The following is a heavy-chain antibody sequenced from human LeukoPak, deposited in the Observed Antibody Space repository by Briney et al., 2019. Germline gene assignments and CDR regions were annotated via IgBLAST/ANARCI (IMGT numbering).Heavy chain of an antibody. CDR2: ISSGGSNI. D-gene: IGHD4-23*01. CDR1: GFTFNNSE. V-gene: IGHV3-48*03. J-gene: IGHJ3*01. Sequence: GGSLRLSCAASGFTFNNSEMDWVRQAPGKGLEWVSYISSGGSNIYYADSVKGRFTISRDNAKNSLYLQMNSLRTEDTAAYYCAREESYGGRNVIDFWGQGTQVTVSS. CDR3: AREESYGGRNVIDF.